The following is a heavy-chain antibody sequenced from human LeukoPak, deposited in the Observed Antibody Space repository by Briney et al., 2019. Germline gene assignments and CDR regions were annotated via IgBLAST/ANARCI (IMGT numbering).Heavy chain of an antibody. D-gene: IGHD6-19*01. CDR2: IKQDGSEK. J-gene: IGHJ4*02. CDR3: ARDATAVAGTMKD. V-gene: IGHV3-7*01. CDR1: GFTFSNYW. Sequence: GGSLRLSCAASGFTFSNYWMIWVRQAPGKGLEWVGNIKQDGSEKRYADSVRGRFTISRDNAKNSLYLQMNSLRAEDTAVYYCARDATAVAGTMKDWGQGTLVTVSS.